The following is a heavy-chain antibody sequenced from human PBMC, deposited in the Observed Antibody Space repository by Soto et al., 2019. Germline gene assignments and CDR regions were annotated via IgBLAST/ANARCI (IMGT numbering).Heavy chain of an antibody. Sequence: PGGSLRLSCAASGFTLSSYWMTWVRQAPGKWLEWVANIKQEGSEKYYVDSVKGRFTISRDNAKNSLYLQMNSLRAEDTAVYYCARERHYYDRSGYIAHWGQGTLVTVSS. D-gene: IGHD3-22*01. V-gene: IGHV3-7*03. CDR1: GFTLSSYW. CDR3: ARERHYYDRSGYIAH. J-gene: IGHJ5*02. CDR2: IKQEGSEK.